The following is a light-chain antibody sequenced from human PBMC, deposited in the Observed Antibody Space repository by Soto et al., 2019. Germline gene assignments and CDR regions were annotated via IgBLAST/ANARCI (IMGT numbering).Light chain of an antibody. CDR3: QQSYSTPWT. CDR2: AAS. V-gene: IGKV1-39*01. J-gene: IGKJ1*01. CDR1: QSISSY. Sequence: DIQMTQSPSSLSASVGDRVTITCRASQSISSYLNWYQQKPGKAPKLLIYAASSLQSGVPSRFSGSGSETDFTLTISSLQPEDVATYHCQQSYSTPWTFGQGTKVEIK.